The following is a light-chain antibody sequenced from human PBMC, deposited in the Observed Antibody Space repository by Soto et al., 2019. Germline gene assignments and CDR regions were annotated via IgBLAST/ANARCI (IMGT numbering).Light chain of an antibody. CDR2: VNNDGSH. J-gene: IGLJ2*01. Sequence: QLVLTQSPSASASLGASVKLTCTLSSGHSTYAIAWHQQQPEKGPRYLMKVNNDGSHSKGDGIPDRFSGSSSGAERYLTISSLQSEDEADYYCQTWNSGIPVVFGGGTQLTVL. V-gene: IGLV4-69*01. CDR1: SGHSTYA. CDR3: QTWNSGIPVV.